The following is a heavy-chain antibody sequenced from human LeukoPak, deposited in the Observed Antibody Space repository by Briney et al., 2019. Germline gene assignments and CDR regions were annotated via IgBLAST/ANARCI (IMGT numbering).Heavy chain of an antibody. CDR1: GFTFDDYA. V-gene: IGHV3-43*02. Sequence: PGGSLRLSCAASGFTFDDYAMHWVRQAPGKGLEWVSLISGDGGSTYYADSVKGRFTISRDNSKNSLYLQMNSLRTEDTALYYCARQVGARPYFDYWGQGTLVTVS. CDR2: ISGDGGST. D-gene: IGHD1-26*01. CDR3: ARQVGARPYFDY. J-gene: IGHJ4*02.